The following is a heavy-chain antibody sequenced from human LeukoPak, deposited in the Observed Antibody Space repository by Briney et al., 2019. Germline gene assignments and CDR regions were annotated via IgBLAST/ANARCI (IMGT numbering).Heavy chain of an antibody. CDR2: ISSSSYI. J-gene: IGHJ5*02. CDR3: ASLVVVTAENWFDP. D-gene: IGHD2-21*02. CDR1: GFTFSSYS. V-gene: IGHV3-21*01. Sequence: GGSLRLSCAASGFTFSSYSMNWVRQAPGKGLEWVSSISSSSYIYYADSVKGRFTISRDNAKNSLYLQMNSLRAEDTAVYYCASLVVVTAENWFDPWGQGTLVTVSS.